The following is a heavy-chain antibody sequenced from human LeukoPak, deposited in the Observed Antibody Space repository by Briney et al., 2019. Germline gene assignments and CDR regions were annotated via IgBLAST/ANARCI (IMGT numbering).Heavy chain of an antibody. J-gene: IGHJ5*02. D-gene: IGHD4/OR15-4a*01. CDR3: ARDVGADWFDP. Sequence: GGSLRLSCAVSGFSVDTKYMSWVRQAPGKGLEWVSIIYSDNRTDYADSVKGRFTISRHNSRNTGYLQMNSLRTEDTAMYYCARDVGADWFDPWGQGTLVTVSS. V-gene: IGHV3-53*04. CDR1: GFSVDTKY. CDR2: IYSDNRT.